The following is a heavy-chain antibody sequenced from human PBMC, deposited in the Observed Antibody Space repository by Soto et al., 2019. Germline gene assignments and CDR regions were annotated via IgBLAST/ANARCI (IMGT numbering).Heavy chain of an antibody. Sequence: QVQLQESGPGLVKPSQTLSLTCTVSGGSISSGDDYWSWIRQPPGKGLEWIGYIYYSGSTYYNPSLKSRVTISVDTSKNQFSLKLSSVTAADTAVYYCARDRDYYDSGSPYYGMDVWGQGTTVTVSS. V-gene: IGHV4-30-4*01. CDR2: IYYSGST. CDR3: ARDRDYYDSGSPYYGMDV. D-gene: IGHD3-10*01. J-gene: IGHJ6*02. CDR1: GGSISSGDDY.